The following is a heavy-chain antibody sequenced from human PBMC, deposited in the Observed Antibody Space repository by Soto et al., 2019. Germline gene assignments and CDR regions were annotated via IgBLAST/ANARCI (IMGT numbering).Heavy chain of an antibody. Sequence: PGGSLRLSCAASGFTFSSYSMNWVRQAPGKGLEWVSSISSSSSYIYYADSVKGRFTISRDNAKNSLYLQMNSLRAEDTAVYYCARDGYSSGWYDSDGMDVWGQGTTVTVSS. J-gene: IGHJ6*02. CDR1: GFTFSSYS. CDR3: ARDGYSSGWYDSDGMDV. CDR2: ISSSSSYI. D-gene: IGHD6-19*01. V-gene: IGHV3-21*01.